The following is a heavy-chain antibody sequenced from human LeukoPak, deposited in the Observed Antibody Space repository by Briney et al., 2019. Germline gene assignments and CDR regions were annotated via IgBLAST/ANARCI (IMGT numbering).Heavy chain of an antibody. Sequence: MAGGSLRFSCTASGFTFSSFTMNWVRQAPGKGLEWVSSISGSSSDIYYADSVKGRFTISRDNAENSLFLQMNSLRAEDTAVYYCARNRPPDVWGQGTTVTVSS. D-gene: IGHD1-14*01. J-gene: IGHJ6*02. CDR1: GFTFSSFT. CDR3: ARNRPPDV. CDR2: ISGSSSDI. V-gene: IGHV3-21*01.